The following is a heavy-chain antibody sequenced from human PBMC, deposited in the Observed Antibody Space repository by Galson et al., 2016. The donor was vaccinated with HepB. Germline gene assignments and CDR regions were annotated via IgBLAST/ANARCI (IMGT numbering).Heavy chain of an antibody. Sequence: SLRLSCAASGFTFSSYAMSWVRQAPGKGLEWVSGISGNGGRTYYADSVEGRFTISRDNSKNTLYLQMNSLRAEDTAIYYCAQSSYDYVWGSYRFDSWGQGTLVTVSS. CDR2: ISGNGGRT. CDR1: GFTFSSYA. V-gene: IGHV3-23*01. D-gene: IGHD3-16*02. CDR3: AQSSYDYVWGSYRFDS. J-gene: IGHJ4*02.